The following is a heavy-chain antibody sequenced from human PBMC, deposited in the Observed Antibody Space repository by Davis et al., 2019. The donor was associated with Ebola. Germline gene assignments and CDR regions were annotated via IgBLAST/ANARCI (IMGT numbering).Heavy chain of an antibody. CDR1: GFTFSGHW. J-gene: IGHJ4*02. V-gene: IGHV3-74*01. D-gene: IGHD2-15*01. CDR3: ASDCTGGSCYFPLDY. CDR2: IKSDGSSA. Sequence: PGGSLRLSCAASGFTFSGHWMHWVRQAPGKGLVWVSQIKSDGSSATYADSVKGRFTISRDNAKNTLYLQMNSLRAEDTAVYYCASDCTGGSCYFPLDYWGQGTLVTVSS.